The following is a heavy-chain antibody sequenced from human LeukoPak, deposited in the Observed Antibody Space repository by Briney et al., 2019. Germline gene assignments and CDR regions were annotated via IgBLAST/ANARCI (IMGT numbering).Heavy chain of an antibody. CDR2: INHSGST. CDR3: ARGRYSYGSRFDY. CDR1: GGSFSGYY. V-gene: IGHV4-34*01. Sequence: SETLSLTCAVYGGSFSGYYWSWIRQPPGKGLEWLGEINHSGSTNYNPSLKSRVTISVDTSKNQFSLKLSSVTAADTAVYYCARGRYSYGSRFDYWGQGTLVTVSS. D-gene: IGHD5-18*01. J-gene: IGHJ4*02.